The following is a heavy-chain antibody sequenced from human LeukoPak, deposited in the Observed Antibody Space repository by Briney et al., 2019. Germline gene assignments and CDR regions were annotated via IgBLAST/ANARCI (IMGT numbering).Heavy chain of an antibody. CDR3: ARGRGYDFRGAAAIDY. CDR1: GFTFSSYA. V-gene: IGHV3-30-3*01. D-gene: IGHD5-12*01. Sequence: GRSLRLSCAASGFTFSSYAMHWVRQAPGKGLEWVAVISYDGSNKYYADSVKGRFTISRDNSKNTLYRQMNSLRAEDTAVYYCARGRGYDFRGAAAIDYWGQGTLVTVSS. CDR2: ISYDGSNK. J-gene: IGHJ4*02.